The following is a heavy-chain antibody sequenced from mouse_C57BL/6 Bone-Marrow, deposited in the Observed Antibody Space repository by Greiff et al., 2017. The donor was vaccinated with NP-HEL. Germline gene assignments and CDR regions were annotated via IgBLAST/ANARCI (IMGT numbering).Heavy chain of an antibody. D-gene: IGHD1-1*01. CDR2: ISDGGSYT. CDR1: GFTFSSYA. CDR3: ARESTTVVAPFAY. J-gene: IGHJ3*01. Sequence: EVKLVESGGGLVKPGGSLKLSCAASGFTFSSYAMSWVRQTPEKRLEWVATISDGGSYTYYPDNVKGRFTISRDNAKNNLYLQMSHLKSEDTAMYYCARESTTVVAPFAYWGRGTLVTVSA. V-gene: IGHV5-4*01.